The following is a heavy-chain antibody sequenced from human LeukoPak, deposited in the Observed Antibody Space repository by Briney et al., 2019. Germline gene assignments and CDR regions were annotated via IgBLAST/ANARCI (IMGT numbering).Heavy chain of an antibody. CDR2: MNPNSGNT. Sequence: ASVKVSCKASGYTFTSYDINWVRQATGQGLEWMGWMNPNSGNTCYAQKFQGRVTMTRNTSISTAYMELSSLRSEDTAVYYCARVAQEENFQHWGQGTLVTVSS. CDR3: ARVAQEENFQH. J-gene: IGHJ1*01. V-gene: IGHV1-8*01. CDR1: GYTFTSYD.